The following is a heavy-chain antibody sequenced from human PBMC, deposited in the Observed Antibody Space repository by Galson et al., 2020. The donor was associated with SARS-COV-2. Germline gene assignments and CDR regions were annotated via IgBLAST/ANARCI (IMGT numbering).Heavy chain of an antibody. Sequence: GESLKISCGASGFTFSSYEMNWVRQAPGKGLEWVSYISRSGSTKYYADSVKGRFTISRDNAKNTLYLQMNRLRADDTAVFYCATGPTGSYYDYFDYWGQGTLVTVS. CDR2: ISRSGSTK. CDR1: GFTFSSYE. V-gene: IGHV3-48*03. CDR3: ATGPTGSYYDYFDY. J-gene: IGHJ4*02. D-gene: IGHD1-26*01.